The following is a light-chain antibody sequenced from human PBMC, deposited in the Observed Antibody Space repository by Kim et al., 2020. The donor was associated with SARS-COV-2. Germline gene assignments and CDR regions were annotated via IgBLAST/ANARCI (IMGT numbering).Light chain of an antibody. J-gene: IGLJ3*02. CDR3: QTWGTKV. Sequence: LEASVNPASTVGSGNSSYAIAWHQQRPEQGPRYLMKLNSDGSHSKGDGIPDRFSGSSSGAERYLTISSLQSEDEADYYCQTWGTKVFGGGTKLTVL. CDR2: LNSDGSH. V-gene: IGLV4-69*01. CDR1: SGNSSYA.